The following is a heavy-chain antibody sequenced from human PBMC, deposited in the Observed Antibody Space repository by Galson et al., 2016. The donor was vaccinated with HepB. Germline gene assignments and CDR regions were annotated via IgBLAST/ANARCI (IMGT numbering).Heavy chain of an antibody. CDR2: ISDSGYST. Sequence: SLRLSCAASGFTFSIYTMSWVRQAPGRGLEWVSSISDSGYSTYYADSVKGRVTISRDNSRNTLYLQLNSLRAEDTALYYCAKDHRHWGQGTLVTVSS. J-gene: IGHJ4*02. CDR3: AKDHRH. V-gene: IGHV3-23*01. CDR1: GFTFSIYT.